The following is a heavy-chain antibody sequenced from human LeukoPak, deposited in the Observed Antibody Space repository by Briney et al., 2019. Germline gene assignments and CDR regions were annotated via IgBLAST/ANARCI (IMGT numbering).Heavy chain of an antibody. D-gene: IGHD3-3*01. V-gene: IGHV1-18*01. CDR1: GYTFRDFG. J-gene: IGHJ4*02. CDR3: ARGPYYDSWSGAGY. Sequence: GASVKVSCKASGYTFRDFGISWVRQAPGQGLEWMGWITTYNGNTNYIQKLQGRVTMTTDTSASTAYMELRSLRSDDTAVYYCARGPYYDSWSGAGYWGQGILVTVSS. CDR2: ITTYNGNT.